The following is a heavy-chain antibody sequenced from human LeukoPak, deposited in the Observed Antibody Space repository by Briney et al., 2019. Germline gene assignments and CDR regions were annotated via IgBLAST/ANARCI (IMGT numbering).Heavy chain of an antibody. J-gene: IGHJ4*02. Sequence: GGSLRLSCAASGLTFSSYSMNWVRQAPGKGLEWVSSISSSNSYIYNADSVKGRFTISRDNAKNSLYLQMNSLRAEDTAVYYCAKETGASYDYPLDYWGQRTLVTVSS. CDR1: GLTFSSYS. CDR2: ISSSNSYI. V-gene: IGHV3-21*01. CDR3: AKETGASYDYPLDY. D-gene: IGHD5-18*01.